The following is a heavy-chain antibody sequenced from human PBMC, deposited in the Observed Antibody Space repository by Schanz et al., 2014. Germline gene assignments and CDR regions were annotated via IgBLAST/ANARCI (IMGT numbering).Heavy chain of an antibody. J-gene: IGHJ4*02. CDR3: ARPGFDYGEVDD. V-gene: IGHV3-30*14. Sequence: QVQLVESGGGVVQPGRSLRLSCAAYGFTLSSYAMHWVRQAPGKGLEWVVGICNNGVTKYYADSVRGRFTITRDRFQNTLYLRMGSLRAEGTAVYYCARPGFDYGEVDDWGQGTLVTVSS. D-gene: IGHD4-17*01. CDR1: GFTLSSYA. CDR2: ICNNGVTK.